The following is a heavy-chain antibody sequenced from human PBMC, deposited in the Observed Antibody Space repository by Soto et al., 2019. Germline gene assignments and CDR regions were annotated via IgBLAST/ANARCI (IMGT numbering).Heavy chain of an antibody. V-gene: IGHV1-18*01. CDR3: ARVTAAAAIDAFDI. J-gene: IGHJ3*02. D-gene: IGHD6-13*01. CDR1: GYTFTSYG. Sequence: GASVKVSCKASGYTFTSYGISWVRQAPGQGLEWMGWISAYNGNTNYAQKLQGRVTMTTDTSTSTAYMELRSLRSDDTAVYYCARVTAAAAIDAFDIWGQGTMVTVSS. CDR2: ISAYNGNT.